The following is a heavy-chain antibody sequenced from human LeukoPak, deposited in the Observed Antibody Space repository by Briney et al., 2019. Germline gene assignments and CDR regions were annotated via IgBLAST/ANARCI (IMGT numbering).Heavy chain of an antibody. V-gene: IGHV3-23*01. CDR3: AKEVVVVPAAMGVDY. D-gene: IGHD2-2*01. CDR2: ISGSGGST. J-gene: IGHJ4*02. CDR1: GFTFSSNA. Sequence: GGSLRLSCAASGFTFSSNAMSGIRQAPGKGLECVSAISGSGGSTYYADSVKGRFTISRDNSKNTLYLQMNSLRAEDTAVYYCAKEVVVVPAAMGVDYWGQGTLVTVSS.